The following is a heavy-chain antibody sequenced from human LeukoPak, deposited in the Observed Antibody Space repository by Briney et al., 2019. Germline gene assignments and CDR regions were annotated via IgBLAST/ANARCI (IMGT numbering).Heavy chain of an antibody. V-gene: IGHV3-43*02. CDR1: GFTFGDYA. D-gene: IGHD6-6*01. J-gene: IGHJ4*02. Sequence: GGSLRLSCTASGFTFGDYAMHWVRQAPGKGLEWVSLISGDGGSTYYADSVKGRFTISRDNSKNSLYLQMNSLRTEDTALYYCAKDLYSSSSAPGLSFDYWGQGTLVTVSS. CDR2: ISGDGGST. CDR3: AKDLYSSSSAPGLSFDY.